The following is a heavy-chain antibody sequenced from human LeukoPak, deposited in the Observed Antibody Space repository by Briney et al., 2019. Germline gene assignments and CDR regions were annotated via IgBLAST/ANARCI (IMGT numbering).Heavy chain of an antibody. Sequence: ASVKVSCKASGYTFTIYYMHWVRQAPGQGLEWMGWINPNSGATSYAQRFQGRVTITRDTSISTAYMELSGLTSDDPAVYYCARNPPYCTSTSCYNDYWGQGTLVTVSS. J-gene: IGHJ4*02. CDR3: ARNPPYCTSTSCYNDY. CDR2: INPNSGAT. V-gene: IGHV1-2*02. D-gene: IGHD2-2*02. CDR1: GYTFTIYY.